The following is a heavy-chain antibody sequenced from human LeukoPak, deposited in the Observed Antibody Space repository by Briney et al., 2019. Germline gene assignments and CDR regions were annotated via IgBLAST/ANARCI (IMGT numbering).Heavy chain of an antibody. D-gene: IGHD2-2*01. CDR3: ARDQIAVVPAASWDY. CDR2: INPNSGGT. CDR1: GYNFNDYY. Sequence: ASVKVSCKASGYNFNDYYIHWVRQAPGQGLEWMGWINPNSGGTNYAQKFQGRVTMTRDTSISTAYMELSRLRSDDTAVYYCARDQIAVVPAASWDYWGQGTLVTVSS. V-gene: IGHV1-2*02. J-gene: IGHJ4*02.